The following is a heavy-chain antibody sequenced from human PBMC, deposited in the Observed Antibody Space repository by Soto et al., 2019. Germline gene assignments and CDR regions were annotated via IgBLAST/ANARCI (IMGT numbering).Heavy chain of an antibody. Sequence: GGSLRLSCAASGFTFSSYAMSWVRQAPGKRLEWVSAISGSGGSTYYADSVKGRFTISRDNSKNTLYLQMNSLRAEDTAVYYCAKNAAIRYFDWLLSRWSQGTLVTVSS. J-gene: IGHJ4*02. D-gene: IGHD3-9*01. CDR3: AKNAAIRYFDWLLSR. V-gene: IGHV3-23*01. CDR1: GFTFSSYA. CDR2: ISGSGGST.